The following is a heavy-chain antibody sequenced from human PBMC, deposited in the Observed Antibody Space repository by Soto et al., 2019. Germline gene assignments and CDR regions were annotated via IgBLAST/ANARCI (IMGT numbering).Heavy chain of an antibody. CDR3: GRGNPGGNSWYWGFDY. CDR2: TYYKSKWYN. V-gene: IGHV6-1*01. Sequence: SQTLSLTCGISGDSVSSNSAAWNWIRQSPSRGLEWLGRTYYKSKWYNDYAVSVKSRIIINPDTCKNHFSLQLNSVTPEDTAVYYWGRGNPGGNSWYWGFDYWGQGILVTV. CDR1: GDSVSSNSAA. D-gene: IGHD6-13*01. J-gene: IGHJ4*02.